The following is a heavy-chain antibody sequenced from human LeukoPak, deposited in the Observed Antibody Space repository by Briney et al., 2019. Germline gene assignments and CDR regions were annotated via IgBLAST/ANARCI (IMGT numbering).Heavy chain of an antibody. J-gene: IGHJ4*02. CDR3: ARERYGDYGFDY. D-gene: IGHD4-17*01. CDR1: GFTFSSYG. V-gene: IGHV3-30*03. CDR2: ISYDGSNK. Sequence: PGGSLRLSCAASGFTFSSYGMHWVRQAPGKGLEWVAVISYDGSNKYYADSVKGRFTISRDNSKNTLYLQMNSLRAEDTAVYYCARERYGDYGFDYWGQGTLVTVSS.